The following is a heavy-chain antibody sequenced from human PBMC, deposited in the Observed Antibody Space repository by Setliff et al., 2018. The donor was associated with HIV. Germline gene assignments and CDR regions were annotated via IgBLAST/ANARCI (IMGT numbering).Heavy chain of an antibody. V-gene: IGHV4-4*02. Sequence: SETLSLTCAVSGDSISSDKWWSWVRQSPGKGLEWIGEIYHSGATNYNPSLKGRVIISVDKSKNQFSLRLSSVTAADTAVYYCARQGLVLVPASIDWRLPPSPIDYCGQRALVTVSS. J-gene: IGHJ4*02. CDR1: GDSISSDKW. CDR3: ARQGLVLVPASIDWRLPPSPIDY. CDR2: IYHSGAT. D-gene: IGHD2-2*01.